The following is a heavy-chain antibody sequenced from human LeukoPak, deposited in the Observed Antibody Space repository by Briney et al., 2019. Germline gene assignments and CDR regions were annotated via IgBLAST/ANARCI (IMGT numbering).Heavy chain of an antibody. D-gene: IGHD3-22*01. Sequence: GGSLRLSCAASGFTFSSYAMHWVRQAPGKGLEYVSAISSNGGSTYYADSVKGRFTISRDNSKNTLYLQMSSLRAEDTAVCYCVTGYYYDSSGFDYWGQGTLVTVSS. CDR3: VTGYYYDSSGFDY. J-gene: IGHJ4*02. CDR2: ISSNGGST. V-gene: IGHV3-64D*06. CDR1: GFTFSSYA.